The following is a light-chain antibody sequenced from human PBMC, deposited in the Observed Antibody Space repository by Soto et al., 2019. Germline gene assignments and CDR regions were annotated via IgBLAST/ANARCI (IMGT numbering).Light chain of an antibody. CDR1: QTISSW. CDR3: QHYNSYSEA. J-gene: IGKJ1*01. V-gene: IGKV1-5*03. CDR2: KAS. Sequence: PMTQSPSTLSTSVLDRVTVTCLASQTISSWLAWYQQKPGKAPKLLIYKASSLESGVPSRFSGSGSGTEFTLTISSLQPDDFATYYCQHYNSYSEAFGQGTKV.